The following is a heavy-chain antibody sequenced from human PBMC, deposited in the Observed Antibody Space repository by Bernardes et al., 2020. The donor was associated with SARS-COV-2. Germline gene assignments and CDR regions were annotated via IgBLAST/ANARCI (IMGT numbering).Heavy chain of an antibody. CDR3: ARGDSLVVAAQSFDY. Sequence: GESLKISCKASGYSFTRRWIGWVRQTPGKGLEWMGIIFPGDSDTRYSPSFQGQVTISADKSISTAYLQWSSLKASDTAMYYCARGDSLVVAAQSFDYWGQGTLVTVSS. CDR2: IFPGDSDT. J-gene: IGHJ4*02. D-gene: IGHD2-15*01. V-gene: IGHV5-51*01. CDR1: GYSFTRRW.